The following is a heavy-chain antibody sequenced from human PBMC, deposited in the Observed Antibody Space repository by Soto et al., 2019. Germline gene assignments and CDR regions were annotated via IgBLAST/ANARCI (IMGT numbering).Heavy chain of an antibody. Sequence: GESLKISCKGSGYSFTSYWIGWVRQMPGKGLEWMGIIYPGDSDTRYSPSFQGQVTISADKSISTAYLQWSSLKASDTAMYYCARLPCGGDCLASYYYYGMDVWGQGTTVTVSS. V-gene: IGHV5-51*01. CDR2: IYPGDSDT. J-gene: IGHJ6*02. D-gene: IGHD2-21*02. CDR1: GYSFTSYW. CDR3: ARLPCGGDCLASYYYYGMDV.